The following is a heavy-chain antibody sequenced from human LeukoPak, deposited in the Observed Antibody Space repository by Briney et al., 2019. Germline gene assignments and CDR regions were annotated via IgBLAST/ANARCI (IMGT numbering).Heavy chain of an antibody. D-gene: IGHD2-2*01. CDR1: GDSVSSNSAA. V-gene: IGHV6-1*01. CDR2: TYYRSKWYN. J-gene: IGHJ5*02. Sequence: PSQTLSLTCAISGDSVSSNSAAWNWTRQSPSRGLEWLGRTYYRSKWYNDYAESVKSRITINSEIPKNQFSLQLKSVTPEDTAVYCCARVTYSTTWGFNNWFDAWGQGSLVTVSS. CDR3: ARVTYSTTWGFNNWFDA.